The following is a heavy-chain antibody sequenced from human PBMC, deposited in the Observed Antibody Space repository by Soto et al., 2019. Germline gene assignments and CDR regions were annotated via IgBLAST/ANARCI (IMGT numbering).Heavy chain of an antibody. V-gene: IGHV3-23*01. CDR3: AKENGYSSSWVEFDY. J-gene: IGHJ4*02. CDR1: GFTFSSYA. Sequence: EVQLLESGGGLVQPGGSLRLSCAASGFTFSSYAMSWVRQAPGKGLEWVSAISGSGGSTYYADSVKGRFTISRDNSKTRLYLQMNRLRAEDTAVYYCAKENGYSSSWVEFDYWGQGTLVTVSS. D-gene: IGHD6-13*01. CDR2: ISGSGGST.